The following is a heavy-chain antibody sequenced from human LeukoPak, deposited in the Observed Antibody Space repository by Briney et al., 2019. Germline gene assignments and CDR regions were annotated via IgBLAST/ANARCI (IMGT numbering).Heavy chain of an antibody. V-gene: IGHV4-39*07. Sequence: PSETLSLTCTVSGGSISSSSYYRGWIRQPPGKGLEWIGSIYYRGSTYYNPSLKSRVTISVDTSKNQFSLKLSSVTAADTAVYYCARAITSHFDYWGQGTLVTVSS. D-gene: IGHD3-10*01. CDR2: IYYRGST. CDR3: ARAITSHFDY. J-gene: IGHJ4*02. CDR1: GGSISSSSYY.